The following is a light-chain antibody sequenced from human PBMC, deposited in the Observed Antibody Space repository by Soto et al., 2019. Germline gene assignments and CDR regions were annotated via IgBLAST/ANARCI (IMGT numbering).Light chain of an antibody. J-gene: IGKJ1*01. CDR2: GAS. V-gene: IGKV3-20*01. CDR3: QQYGNSPRT. CDR1: QSVSSTY. Sequence: EVVLTQSPDTLSLSPGERATLSCRASQSVSSTYVAWYQQKSGQAPRLLIYGASSRATGIPDRFSGSGSGTDFTLTISRLEPEDFAVFFCQQYGNSPRTFGQGTKVDIK.